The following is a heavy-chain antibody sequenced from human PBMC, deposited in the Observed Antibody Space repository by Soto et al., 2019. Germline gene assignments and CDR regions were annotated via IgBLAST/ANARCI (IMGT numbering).Heavy chain of an antibody. D-gene: IGHD2-2*01. V-gene: IGHV1-69*13. Sequence: GASVKVSCKASGGTFSSYAISWVRQAPGQGLEWMGGIIPIFGTANYAQKFQGRVTITADESTSTAYMELSSLRSEDTAVYYCARDPDIVVVPAATPYYYGMGVWGQGTTVTVSS. CDR1: GGTFSSYA. CDR3: ARDPDIVVVPAATPYYYGMGV. J-gene: IGHJ6*02. CDR2: IIPIFGTA.